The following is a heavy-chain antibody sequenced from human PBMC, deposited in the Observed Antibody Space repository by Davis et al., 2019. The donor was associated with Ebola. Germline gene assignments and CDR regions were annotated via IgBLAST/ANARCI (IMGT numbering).Heavy chain of an antibody. J-gene: IGHJ6*02. D-gene: IGHD2-21*01. Sequence: GESLKISCAASGFTFSSYAMSWVRQAPGKGLEWVSAISGSGGSTYYADSVKGRFTISRDNSKNSLYLQMNSLRAEDTAVYYCARGPYCGGDCYRRGIYYYYGMDVWGQGTTVTVSS. V-gene: IGHV3-23*01. CDR1: GFTFSSYA. CDR2: ISGSGGST. CDR3: ARGPYCGGDCYRRGIYYYYGMDV.